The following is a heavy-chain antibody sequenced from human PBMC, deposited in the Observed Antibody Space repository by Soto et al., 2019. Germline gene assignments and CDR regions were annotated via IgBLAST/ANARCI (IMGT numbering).Heavy chain of an antibody. CDR1: GDSISSPHYY. CDR3: AREPKQNYDSSPWNGGFDS. V-gene: IGHV4-30-4*01. Sequence: QVHLQESGPGLVKPSQTLSLSCTVSGDSISSPHYYWTWIRQPPGKGLGWVGYIYYTGNNFYNPALKSRVAMSVDPSTNQFSLKLASVTDADTAVYFCAREPKQNYDSSPWNGGFDSWGPGTLVTVSS. D-gene: IGHD3-22*01. J-gene: IGHJ4*02. CDR2: IYYTGNN.